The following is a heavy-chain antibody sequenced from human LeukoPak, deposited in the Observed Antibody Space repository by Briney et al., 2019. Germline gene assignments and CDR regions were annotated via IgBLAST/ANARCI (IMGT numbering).Heavy chain of an antibody. D-gene: IGHD1-26*01. J-gene: IGHJ4*02. CDR3: AKDPFVFESGSYLIDY. CDR2: ISMTGAST. CDR1: GFTFSSYA. Sequence: PGGSLRLSCAASGFTFSSYAMSWVRQGPGKGLEWVSGISMTGASTYCTDSVKGRFTISRDNSKKTLYLQMNSLRAEDTAVYYCAKDPFVFESGSYLIDYWGQGTLVTVSS. V-gene: IGHV3-23*01.